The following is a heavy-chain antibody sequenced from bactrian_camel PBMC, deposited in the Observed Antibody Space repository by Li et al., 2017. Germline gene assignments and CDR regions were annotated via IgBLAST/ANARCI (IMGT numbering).Heavy chain of an antibody. V-gene: IGHV3S28*01. D-gene: IGHD2*01. J-gene: IGHJ6*01. CDR1: RYAYTTRC. Sequence: QLVESGGGSVQAGGSLTVSCGTSRYAYTTRCMGWFRQVAGKEREGVAIIYTGDGSTVYADSVKGRFTISRDNSKNTHYLQMNSLKPEDTAMYYCAAFLRRGTCGIGGATDFRDWGQGTQVTVS. CDR2: IYTGDGST. CDR3: AAFLRRGTCGIGGATDFRD.